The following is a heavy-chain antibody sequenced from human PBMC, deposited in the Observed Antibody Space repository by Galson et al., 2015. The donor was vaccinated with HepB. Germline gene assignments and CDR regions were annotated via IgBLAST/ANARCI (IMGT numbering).Heavy chain of an antibody. CDR3: ARARGGSYYPDAFDI. D-gene: IGHD1-26*01. J-gene: IGHJ3*02. CDR1: GFTFSSYA. Sequence: SLRLSCAASGFTFSSYAMHWVRQAPGKGLEWVAVISYDGSNKYYADSVKGRFTISRDNSKNTLYLQMNSLRAEDTAVYYCARARGGSYYPDAFDIWGQGTMVTVSS. CDR2: ISYDGSNK. V-gene: IGHV3-30-3*01.